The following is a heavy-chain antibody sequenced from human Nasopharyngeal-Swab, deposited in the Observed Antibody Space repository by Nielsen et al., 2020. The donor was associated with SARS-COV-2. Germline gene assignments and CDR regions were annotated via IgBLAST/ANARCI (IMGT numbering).Heavy chain of an antibody. V-gene: IGHV4-34*01. D-gene: IGHD4-17*01. Sequence: RQAPGKGLEWIGSIYHSGSTNYNPSLKSRVTISVDTSKNQFSLKLSSVTAADTAVYYCARGHRRTTVTNYWYFDLWGRGTLVTIS. J-gene: IGHJ2*01. CDR3: ARGHRRTTVTNYWYFDL. CDR2: IYHSGST.